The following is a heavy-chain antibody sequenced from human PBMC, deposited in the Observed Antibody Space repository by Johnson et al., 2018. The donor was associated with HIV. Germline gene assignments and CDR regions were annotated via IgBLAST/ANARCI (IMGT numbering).Heavy chain of an antibody. CDR1: GFTFSSHW. D-gene: IGHD7-27*01. V-gene: IGHV3-7*01. J-gene: IGHJ3*02. CDR3: ARDSPLGRGLDI. CDR2: ISHVGNHK. Sequence: VQLVESGGGVVQPGRSLRLSCAASGFTFSSHWMNWVRQAPGKGLEWAAHISHVGNHKYYADSVKGRFTISRDNAKKLLYLQMDSLRAEDTAVYYCARDSPLGRGLDIWGRGTVVTVSS.